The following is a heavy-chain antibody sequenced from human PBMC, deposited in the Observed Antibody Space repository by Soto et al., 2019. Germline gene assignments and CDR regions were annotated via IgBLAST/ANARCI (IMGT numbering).Heavy chain of an antibody. CDR1: GGTFTSDA. V-gene: IGHV1-69*01. Sequence: QVQLVQSGAEVKQPGSSVRVACEVSGGTFTSDAISWVRQAPGQGLEWMGGITPVFETPNYAQKFQGRVTITADEFTESTGTAYMELNRLTSDDTAVYYCARAIHGYNYRVDFWGQGTTVTVS. CDR2: ITPVFETP. J-gene: IGHJ6*02. CDR3: ARAIHGYNYRVDF. D-gene: IGHD5-12*01.